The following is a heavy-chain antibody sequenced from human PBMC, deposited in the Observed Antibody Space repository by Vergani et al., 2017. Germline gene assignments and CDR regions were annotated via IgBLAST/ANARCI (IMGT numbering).Heavy chain of an antibody. CDR1: GYSFTSYW. CDR2: IYPGDSDT. Sequence: EVQLVQSGAEVKKPGESLTISCKGSGYSFTSYWIGWVRQMPGKGLEWMGIIYPGDSDTRYSPSFQGQVTISADKSISTAYRQWSSLKASDTAMYYCARIPDSYGYGGNWFDPWGQGTLVTVSS. D-gene: IGHD5-18*01. V-gene: IGHV5-51*01. CDR3: ARIPDSYGYGGNWFDP. J-gene: IGHJ5*02.